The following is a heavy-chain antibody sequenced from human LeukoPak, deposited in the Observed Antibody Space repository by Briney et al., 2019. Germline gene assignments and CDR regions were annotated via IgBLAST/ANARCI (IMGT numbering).Heavy chain of an antibody. Sequence: TGGSLRLSCAASGFTFSSYSMNWVRQAPGKGLEWVSSISSSSSYIYYADSVKGRFTISRDNAKNSLYLQMNSLRAEDTAVYYCARGSYDFWGGYYYYYYYMDVWGKGTTVTVSS. CDR2: ISSSSSYI. V-gene: IGHV3-21*01. J-gene: IGHJ6*03. CDR1: GFTFSSYS. CDR3: ARGSYDFWGGYYYYYYYMDV. D-gene: IGHD3-3*01.